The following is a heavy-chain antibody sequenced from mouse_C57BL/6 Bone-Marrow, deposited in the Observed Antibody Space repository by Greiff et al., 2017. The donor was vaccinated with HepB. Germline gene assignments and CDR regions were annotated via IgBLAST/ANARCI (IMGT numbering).Heavy chain of an antibody. CDR3: ARANYYGFAY. Sequence: EVQGVESGGGLVKPGGSLKLSCAASGFTFSSYAMSWVRQTPEKRLEWVATISDGGSYTYYPDNVKGRFTISRDNAKNNLYLQMSHLKSEDTAMYYCARANYYGFAYWGQGTLVTVSA. CDR1: GFTFSSYA. V-gene: IGHV5-4*01. CDR2: ISDGGSYT. D-gene: IGHD1-1*01. J-gene: IGHJ3*01.